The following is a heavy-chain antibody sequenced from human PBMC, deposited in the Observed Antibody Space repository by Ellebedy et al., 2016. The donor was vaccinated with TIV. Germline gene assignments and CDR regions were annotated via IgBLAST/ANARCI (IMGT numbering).Heavy chain of an antibody. CDR3: ARDPVGVGPAFDI. J-gene: IGHJ3*02. CDR1: GFTFSDYF. CDR2: ISGSGGNT. D-gene: IGHD4-23*01. Sequence: GESLKISCAGSGFTFSDYFMSWVRQAPGKGLEWVSSISGSGGNTYYADSVKGRFTISRDNSKDTLYLQVNSLRAEDTAVYYCARDPVGVGPAFDIWGQGTMVTVSS. V-gene: IGHV3-23*01.